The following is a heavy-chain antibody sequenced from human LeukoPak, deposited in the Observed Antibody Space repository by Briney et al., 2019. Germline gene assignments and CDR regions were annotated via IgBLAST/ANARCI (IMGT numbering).Heavy chain of an antibody. CDR2: IYYSGST. CDR3: ARQVNYYDSSGYPLYAPIDY. D-gene: IGHD3-22*01. CDR1: GGSISSYY. Sequence: PSETLSLTCTVSGGSISSYYWSWIRQPPGKGLEWIGYIYYSGSTNYNPSLKSRVTISVDTSKNQFSLKLSSVTAADTAVYYCARQVNYYDSSGYPLYAPIDYWGQGTLVTVSS. J-gene: IGHJ4*02. V-gene: IGHV4-59*08.